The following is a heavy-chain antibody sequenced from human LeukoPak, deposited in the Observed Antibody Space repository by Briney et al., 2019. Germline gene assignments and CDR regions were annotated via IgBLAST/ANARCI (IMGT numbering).Heavy chain of an antibody. Sequence: GGSLRLSGAASGFTFSSYAMHWVRQAPGKGLEWVAVISYDGSNKYYADSVKGRFTISRDNSKNTLYLQMNSLRAEDTAVYYCAKDGRFGELYGSSNDYWGQGTLVTVSS. CDR3: AKDGRFGELYGSSNDY. D-gene: IGHD3-10*01. J-gene: IGHJ4*02. V-gene: IGHV3-30*04. CDR1: GFTFSSYA. CDR2: ISYDGSNK.